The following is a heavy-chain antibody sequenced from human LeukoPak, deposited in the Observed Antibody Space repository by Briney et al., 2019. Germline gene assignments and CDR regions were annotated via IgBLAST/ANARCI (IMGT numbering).Heavy chain of an antibody. J-gene: IGHJ4*02. Sequence: PGGSLRLSCAASGFTFSSYAMTWVRQAPGKGLEWVSGISGSGGSTYYADSVKGRFTISRDNFKNTLYLQMNSLRAEDTAIYYCAKDKDIAVAGFTWGDYWGQGTLVTVSS. V-gene: IGHV3-23*01. CDR3: AKDKDIAVAGFTWGDY. CDR1: GFTFSSYA. D-gene: IGHD6-19*01. CDR2: ISGSGGST.